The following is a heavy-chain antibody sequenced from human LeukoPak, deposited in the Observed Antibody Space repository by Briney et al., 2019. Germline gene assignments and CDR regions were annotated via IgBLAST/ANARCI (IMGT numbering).Heavy chain of an antibody. CDR3: AKASLVVVAAANYYYYYGMDV. CDR2: IYSGGST. V-gene: IGHV3-53*01. CDR1: GFTVSSNY. D-gene: IGHD2-15*01. J-gene: IGHJ6*02. Sequence: GGSLRLSCAASGFTVSSNYMSWVRQAPGKGLEWVSVIYSGGSTYYADSVKGRFTISRDNSKNTLYLQMNSLRAEDTAVYYCAKASLVVVAAANYYYYYGMDVWGQGTTVTVSS.